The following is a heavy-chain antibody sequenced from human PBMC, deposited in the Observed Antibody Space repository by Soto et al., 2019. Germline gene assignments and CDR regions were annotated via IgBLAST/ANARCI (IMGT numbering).Heavy chain of an antibody. CDR1: GYTFTSYG. Sequence: QVQLVQSGAEVKKPGASVKVSCKASGYTFTSYGISWVRQAPGQGLEWMGWISNYNGDTNYAQKLQGRVTMTTDTPTSTAYMEPRSLKSDDTAVYYCTRGGQLFAGNSFDSWGQGTLVTVSS. CDR2: ISNYNGDT. J-gene: IGHJ4*02. V-gene: IGHV1-18*01. D-gene: IGHD3-10*02. CDR3: TRGGQLFAGNSFDS.